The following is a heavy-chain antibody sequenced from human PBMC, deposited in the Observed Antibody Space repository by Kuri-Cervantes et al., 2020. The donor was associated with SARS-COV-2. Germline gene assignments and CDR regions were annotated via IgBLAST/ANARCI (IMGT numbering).Heavy chain of an antibody. Sequence: ASVKVSCKVSGYTLTELSMHWVRQAPGQGLEWMGIINPSGGSTSYAQKFQGRVTMTRDTSTSTVYMELSSLRSEDTAVYYCARDRGDYFDYWGQGTLVTVSS. CDR3: ARDRGDYFDY. D-gene: IGHD3-10*01. J-gene: IGHJ4*02. CDR2: INPSGGST. V-gene: IGHV1-46*03. CDR1: GYTLTELS.